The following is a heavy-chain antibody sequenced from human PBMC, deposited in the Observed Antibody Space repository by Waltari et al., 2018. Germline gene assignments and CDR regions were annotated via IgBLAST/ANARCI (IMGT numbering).Heavy chain of an antibody. CDR1: GYTFTSYD. CDR2: MNPNSGNT. CDR3: AGGVDSVMGLYSYHAMDV. J-gene: IGHJ6*02. V-gene: IGHV1-8*01. Sequence: QVQLVQSGAEVKKPGASVKVSCKASGYTFTSYDINWVRQATGQGLEWMGWMNPNSGNTGYAQKFQGRVTMTRNTSISTAYMELSSLRSEDTAVYYCAGGVDSVMGLYSYHAMDVWGQGTTVIVSS. D-gene: IGHD5-18*01.